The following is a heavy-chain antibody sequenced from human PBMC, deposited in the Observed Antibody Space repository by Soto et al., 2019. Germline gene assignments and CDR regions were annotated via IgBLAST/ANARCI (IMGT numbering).Heavy chain of an antibody. CDR3: ARGLSSGWAYYFDY. V-gene: IGHV3-33*01. J-gene: IGHJ4*02. CDR1: GFTFSSYG. CDR2: IWYDGSNK. D-gene: IGHD6-19*01. Sequence: QVQLVESGGGVVQPGRSLRLSCAASGFTFSSYGMHWVRQAPGKGLEWVAVIWYDGSNKYYADSVKGRFTISRDNSKNTLYLHMNSLRAEDTAVYYCARGLSSGWAYYFDYWGQGTLVTVSS.